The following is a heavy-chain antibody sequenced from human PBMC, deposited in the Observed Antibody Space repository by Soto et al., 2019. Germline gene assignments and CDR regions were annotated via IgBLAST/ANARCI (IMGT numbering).Heavy chain of an antibody. CDR3: AIGEILYDGSGYQSFYCDC. Sequence: PSETLSLTCTVSGGSVSCGSCYWSWIRQPPGQGLEWIGYTYRSGTTNYTPAIKSRVTISVDTSKGQFSLKLTSVTAADTAVYYCAIGEILYDGSGYQSFYCDCWGQGTLGSVSS. CDR2: TYRSGTT. V-gene: IGHV4-61*01. J-gene: IGHJ4*02. D-gene: IGHD3-22*01. CDR1: GGSVSCGSCY.